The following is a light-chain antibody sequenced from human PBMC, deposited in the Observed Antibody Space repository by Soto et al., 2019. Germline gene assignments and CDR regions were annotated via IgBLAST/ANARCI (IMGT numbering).Light chain of an antibody. CDR3: CSYAGSSTYYV. J-gene: IGLJ1*01. CDR2: EVN. V-gene: IGLV2-23*02. CDR1: SSDVGSYNL. Sequence: QLVLTQPASVSGSPGQSITISCTGTSSDVGSYNLVSWYQQHPGKAPKLMIYEVNKRPSGVSNRFSGSKSGNTASLTISGLQAEDEADYYCCSYAGSSTYYVFGIGTKLTVL.